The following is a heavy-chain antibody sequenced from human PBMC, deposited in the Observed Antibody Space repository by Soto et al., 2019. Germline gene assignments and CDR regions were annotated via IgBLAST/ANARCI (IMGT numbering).Heavy chain of an antibody. V-gene: IGHV1-69*13. D-gene: IGHD5-18*01. CDR2: IIPIFGTA. CDR1: GGTFSSYA. Sequence: ASVKVSCKASGGTFSSYAISWVRQAPGQGLEWMGGIIPIFGTANYAQKFQGRVTITADESTSTAYMELSSLRSEDTAVYYCARGNSYGYQVDYWGQGTLVTVSS. CDR3: ARGNSYGYQVDY. J-gene: IGHJ4*02.